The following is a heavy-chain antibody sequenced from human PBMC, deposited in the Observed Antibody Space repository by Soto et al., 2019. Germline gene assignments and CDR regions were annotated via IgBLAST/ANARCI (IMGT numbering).Heavy chain of an antibody. Sequence: SGGSLRLSCAASGFTFSDFGMSWVRQAPGKGLEWVSVISASGDATYYAASVKGRFTLSRDNSKNTLYLQMNSLTVADTAVYYCAKKVTIYAVDPADYWGQGTQVTVS. V-gene: IGHV3-23*01. CDR2: ISASGDAT. J-gene: IGHJ4*02. D-gene: IGHD3-3*01. CDR3: AKKVTIYAVDPADY. CDR1: GFTFSDFG.